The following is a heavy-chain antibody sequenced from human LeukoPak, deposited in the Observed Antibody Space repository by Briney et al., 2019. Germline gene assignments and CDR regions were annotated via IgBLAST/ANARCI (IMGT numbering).Heavy chain of an antibody. D-gene: IGHD3-22*01. CDR2: ITGSGGNT. Sequence: PGGSLRLSCAASGFIFSSYSMSWVRQAPGKGLEWVSVITGSGGNTYYADSVKGRFTISKDNSKNTVYLQMNSLRAEDTAVYYCAKGSYYDSSGSFYFDYWGQGTLVTVSS. V-gene: IGHV3-23*01. CDR1: GFIFSSYS. J-gene: IGHJ4*02. CDR3: AKGSYYDSSGSFYFDY.